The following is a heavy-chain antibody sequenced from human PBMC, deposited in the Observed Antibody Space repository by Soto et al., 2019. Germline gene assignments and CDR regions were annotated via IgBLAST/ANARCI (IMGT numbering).Heavy chain of an antibody. CDR1: GFTFDDYA. V-gene: IGHV3-9*01. Sequence: EVQLVESGGGLVQPGRSLRLSCAASGFTFDDYAMHWVRQAPGKGLEWVSGISWNSGSIGYADSVKGRFTISRDNAKNSLYLQMNSLRAEDTALYYGAKDMAAGGYYLPFDYWGQGTLVTVSS. CDR2: ISWNSGSI. CDR3: AKDMAAGGYYLPFDY. D-gene: IGHD3-22*01. J-gene: IGHJ4*02.